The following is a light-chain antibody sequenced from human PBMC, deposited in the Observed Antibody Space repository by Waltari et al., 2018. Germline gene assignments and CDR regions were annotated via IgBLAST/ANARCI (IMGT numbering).Light chain of an antibody. CDR3: QHYNKWPYA. V-gene: IGKV3D-15*01. CDR2: GAS. CDR1: QSVSRN. Sequence: PGDRVILSCRASQSVSRNLGWYQQKPGQPPKLLIYGASVRATGIPPRFSGGGSGTEFTLTISSLQSEDFAVYYCQHYNKWPYAFGQGTKLDLK. J-gene: IGKJ2*01.